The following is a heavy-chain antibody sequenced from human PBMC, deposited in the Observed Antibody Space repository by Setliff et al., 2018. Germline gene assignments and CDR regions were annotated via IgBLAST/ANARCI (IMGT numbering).Heavy chain of an antibody. D-gene: IGHD3-10*01. CDR3: AKNGFGVVALGVNNWFDP. CDR1: GFTFSSYW. CDR2: LTSDGGIT. J-gene: IGHJ5*02. V-gene: IGHV3-74*01. Sequence: GGSLRLSCAASGFTFSSYWMHWVRQVPGKGLVWVSRLTSDGGITSYADSVKGRFTISRDNAKNTLYLQMNSLTAEDTAVYYCAKNGFGVVALGVNNWFDPWGQGTLVTVSS.